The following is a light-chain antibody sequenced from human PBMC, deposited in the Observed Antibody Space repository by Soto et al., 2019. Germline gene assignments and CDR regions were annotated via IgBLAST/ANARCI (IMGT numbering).Light chain of an antibody. CDR3: QHYVTWPLA. Sequence: EVVMTQSPATLSVSPGERATLSCRASRGIGSTLAWYQQKPGQTPRLLIYDTSTRATGVPARLIGSASGTEFTLTITSLQSEDFAIYYCQHYVTWPLAFGGGTRVENK. CDR2: DTS. V-gene: IGKV3-15*01. CDR1: RGIGST. J-gene: IGKJ4*01.